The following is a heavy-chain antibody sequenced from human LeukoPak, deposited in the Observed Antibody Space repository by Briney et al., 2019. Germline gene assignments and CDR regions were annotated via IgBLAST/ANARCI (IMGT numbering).Heavy chain of an antibody. J-gene: IGHJ4*02. Sequence: SETLSLTCAVYGGSFSAYYWSWIRQPPGKGLEWIGETNHSGSTNYNPSLKSRVTISVDTSKNQFSLKLSSVAAADTAVYYCAGNDSSGSVDYWGQGTLVTVSS. CDR3: AGNDSSGSVDY. D-gene: IGHD3-22*01. CDR2: TNHSGST. CDR1: GGSFSAYY. V-gene: IGHV4-34*01.